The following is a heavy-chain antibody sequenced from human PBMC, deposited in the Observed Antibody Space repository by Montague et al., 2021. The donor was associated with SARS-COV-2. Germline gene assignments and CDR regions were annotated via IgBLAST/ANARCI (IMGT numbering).Heavy chain of an antibody. Sequence: SLRLSCEASGCTFNNYAMHWVRQAPGKGLEWVAIISYDGSNKYYADSVKGRFAIARDNSKNTLYLQMNSLRAEDTAVYYCVRASLIKARIAVAGTTVYWGQGTLVTISS. CDR2: ISYDGSNK. D-gene: IGHD6-19*01. J-gene: IGHJ4*02. V-gene: IGHV3-30*09. CDR3: VRASLIKARIAVAGTTVY. CDR1: GCTFNNYA.